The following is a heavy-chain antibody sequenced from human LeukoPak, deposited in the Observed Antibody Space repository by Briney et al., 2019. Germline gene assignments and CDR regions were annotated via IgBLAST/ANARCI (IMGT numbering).Heavy chain of an antibody. V-gene: IGHV3-30*01. Sequence: PGGSLRLSCAASGFTFSSYAMHRVRQAPGKGLEWVVVISYDGSNKYYADSVKGRFTISRDNSKNTLYLQMNSLRAEDTAVYYCARDLGEVDTAMVTGYWGQGTLVTVSS. CDR2: ISYDGSNK. D-gene: IGHD5-18*01. CDR1: GFTFSSYA. CDR3: ARDLGEVDTAMVTGY. J-gene: IGHJ4*02.